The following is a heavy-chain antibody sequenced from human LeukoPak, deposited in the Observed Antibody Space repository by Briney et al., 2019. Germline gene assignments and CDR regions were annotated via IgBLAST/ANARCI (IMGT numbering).Heavy chain of an antibody. J-gene: IGHJ4*02. CDR2: IYYSGST. D-gene: IGHD4-17*01. V-gene: IGHV4-30-4*01. CDR3: ARGRQPLRLDY. CDR1: GGSISSGDYY. Sequence: SETLSLTCTVSGGSISSGDYYWSWIRQPPGKGLEWIGYIYYSGSTYYNPSLKSRVTISVDTSKNQFSLKLSSVTAADTAVYYCARGRQPLRLDYWGQGTLVTVSS.